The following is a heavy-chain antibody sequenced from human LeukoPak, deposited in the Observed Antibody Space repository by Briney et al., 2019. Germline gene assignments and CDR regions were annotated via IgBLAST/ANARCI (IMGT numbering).Heavy chain of an antibody. CDR3: ARTINWGVFDY. V-gene: IGHV4-59*01. CDR2: IYYSGST. D-gene: IGHD3-16*01. Sequence: PSETLSLTCTVSGGSISSYYWSWIRQPPGKGLEWIGYIYYSGSTNYNPSLKSRVTISVDTSKNQFSLKLSSVTAADTAVYYCARTINWGVFDYWGQGTLVTVSS. J-gene: IGHJ4*02. CDR1: GGSISSYY.